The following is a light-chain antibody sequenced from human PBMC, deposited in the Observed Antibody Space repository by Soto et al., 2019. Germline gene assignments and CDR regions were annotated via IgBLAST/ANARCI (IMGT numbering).Light chain of an antibody. V-gene: IGKV1-6*01. CDR3: LQDYNYPLT. Sequence: AVQMTQSPSSLSASVGDRVTITCRASQGIRNDLGWYQQKPGKAPKLLIYDASTLQSGVPSRFSGSGSGTDFTLTISSLQPEDFATYYCLQDYNYPLTFGQGTKVEIK. CDR1: QGIRND. J-gene: IGKJ1*01. CDR2: DAS.